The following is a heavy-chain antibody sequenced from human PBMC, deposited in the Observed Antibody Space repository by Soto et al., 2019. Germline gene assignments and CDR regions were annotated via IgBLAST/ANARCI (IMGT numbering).Heavy chain of an antibody. V-gene: IGHV1-69*13. CDR2: IIPIFGTA. D-gene: IGHD3-3*01. CDR1: GGTFSSYA. J-gene: IGHJ6*02. Sequence: ASVKVSCKASGGTFSSYAISWVRQAPGQGLEWMGGIIPIFGTANYAQKFQGRVTITADESTSTAYMELSSLRSEDTAVYYCAREGSLRFLGWRPDYYYYGMDVWGQGTTVTVSS. CDR3: AREGSLRFLGWRPDYYYYGMDV.